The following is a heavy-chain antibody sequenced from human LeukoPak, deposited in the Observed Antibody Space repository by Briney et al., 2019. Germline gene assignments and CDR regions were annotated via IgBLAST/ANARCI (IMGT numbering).Heavy chain of an antibody. CDR1: GGSISSGGYS. CDR2: IYHSGST. CDR3: ARDRAGSSAYDY. D-gene: IGHD6-6*01. V-gene: IGHV4-30-2*01. Sequence: SQTLSLTCAVSGGSISSGGYSWSWIRQPPGKGLERIGYIYHSGSTYYNPSLKSRVTISVDTSKNQFSLKLSSVTAADTAVYYCARDRAGSSAYDYWGQGTLVTVSS. J-gene: IGHJ4*02.